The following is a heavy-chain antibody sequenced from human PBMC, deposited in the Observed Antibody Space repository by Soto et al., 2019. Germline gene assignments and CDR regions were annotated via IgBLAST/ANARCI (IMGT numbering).Heavy chain of an antibody. Sequence: QVQLQESGPGLVKPSQTLSLTCTVSGGSISTGGYYWTWIRQHPGKGLEWIGYIYYSGSTYYNPALESRVTISVDTSKKQFTLELSSVAAADTAVYDWARGLAVTRFDNWGQGTRVTVSS. J-gene: IGHJ4*02. V-gene: IGHV4-31*03. CDR1: GGSISTGGYY. CDR2: IYYSGST. D-gene: IGHD2-21*02. CDR3: ARGLAVTRFDN.